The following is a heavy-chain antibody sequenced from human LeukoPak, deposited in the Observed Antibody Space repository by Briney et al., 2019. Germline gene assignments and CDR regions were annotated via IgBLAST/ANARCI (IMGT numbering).Heavy chain of an antibody. D-gene: IGHD2/OR15-2a*01. CDR3: ARVNTLAPLYYYYYMDV. J-gene: IGHJ6*03. Sequence: ASETLSLTCTVSGGSISSGDYYWSWISQPPGKGLEWIGYIYYSGSTYYNPSLKSRVTISVDTSKNQFSLKLSSVTAADTAVYYCARVNTLAPLYYYYYMDVWGKGTTVTVSS. V-gene: IGHV4-30-4*08. CDR2: IYYSGST. CDR1: GGSISSGDYY.